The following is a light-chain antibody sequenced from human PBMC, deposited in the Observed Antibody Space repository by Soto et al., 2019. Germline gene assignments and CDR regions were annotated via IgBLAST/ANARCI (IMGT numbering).Light chain of an antibody. Sequence: IVLTQSPDSLSLSPLERATLSYMASQSVSSNYVAWYQQKPGQAPRLLISGASNRATGTPDRFRGSGSGTDFTLTITRLEPEDFAVYYCHQYGSAPWTFGQGTKVDIK. J-gene: IGKJ1*01. V-gene: IGKV3-20*01. CDR3: HQYGSAPWT. CDR1: QSVSSNY. CDR2: GAS.